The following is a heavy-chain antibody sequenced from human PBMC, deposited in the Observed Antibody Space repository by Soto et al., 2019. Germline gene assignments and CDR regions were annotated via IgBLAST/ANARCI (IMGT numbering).Heavy chain of an antibody. Sequence: GGSLRLSCAASGFTFSSYWMHWVRQAPGKELVWVSRINREKRSTSYADSVKGRFTISRDNAKNSLYLQMNSLRAEDTAVYYCARHPERIAEIGWFDPWGQGTLVTVSS. D-gene: IGHD6-13*01. J-gene: IGHJ5*02. V-gene: IGHV3-74*01. CDR3: ARHPERIAEIGWFDP. CDR1: GFTFSSYW. CDR2: INREKRST.